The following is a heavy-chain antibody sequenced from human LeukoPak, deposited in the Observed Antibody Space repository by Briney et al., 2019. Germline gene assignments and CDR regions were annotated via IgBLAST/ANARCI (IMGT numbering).Heavy chain of an antibody. Sequence: SETLSLTCSVCSGSISSYYWIWIRQPPGKELEWSGYIYYSGCTNYNPSLNSRVTISLDTSKNQFSLQLNSVTAAHTGVYFCASHYGPGSFYSPFGYWGQGTLVTVSS. CDR1: SGSISSYY. J-gene: IGHJ4*02. CDR3: ASHYGPGSFYSPFGY. D-gene: IGHD3-10*01. V-gene: IGHV4-59*01. CDR2: IYYSGCT.